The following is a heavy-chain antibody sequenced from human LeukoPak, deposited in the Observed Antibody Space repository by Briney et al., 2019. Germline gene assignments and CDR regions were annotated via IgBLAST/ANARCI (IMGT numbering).Heavy chain of an antibody. CDR3: ARATPWLLPGY. V-gene: IGHV4-59*01. J-gene: IGHJ4*02. CDR2: ISYSGST. Sequence: KSSETLSLTCTVSGASISSYYWSWIRQPPGKGLEWIGYISYSGSTNNNPSLKSRVTISVDTSKNQFSLRLTSVTAADTAVYFCARATPWLLPGYWGQGTLVTVSS. CDR1: GASISSYY. D-gene: IGHD3-22*01.